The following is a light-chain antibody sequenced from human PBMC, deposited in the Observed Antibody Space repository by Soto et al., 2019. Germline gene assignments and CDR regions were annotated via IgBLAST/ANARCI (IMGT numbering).Light chain of an antibody. CDR3: RSYTISSTLDVV. CDR1: SSDVGGYNY. CDR2: DVS. Sequence: QSALTQPASVSGSPGQSITLSCTGTSSDVGGYNYVSWYQQHPGNAAKLMIYDVSNRPSGVSNRFSGSKSGNTASLTISGLQAEDEAVYYCRSYTISSTLDVVFGGGTKL. V-gene: IGLV2-14*01. J-gene: IGLJ2*01.